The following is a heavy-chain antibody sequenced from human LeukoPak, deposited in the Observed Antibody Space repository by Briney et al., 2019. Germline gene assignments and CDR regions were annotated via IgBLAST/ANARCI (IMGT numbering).Heavy chain of an antibody. CDR2: TRNKANSYTT. CDR1: GFTFSSYA. D-gene: IGHD3-10*01. Sequence: GGSLRLSCAASGFTFSSYAMSWVRQAPGKGLEWVGRTRNKANSYTTEYAASVKGRFTISRDDSKNSLYLQMNSLKTEDTAVYYCARVSPPSGWGQGTLVTVSS. J-gene: IGHJ4*02. V-gene: IGHV3-72*01. CDR3: ARVSPPSG.